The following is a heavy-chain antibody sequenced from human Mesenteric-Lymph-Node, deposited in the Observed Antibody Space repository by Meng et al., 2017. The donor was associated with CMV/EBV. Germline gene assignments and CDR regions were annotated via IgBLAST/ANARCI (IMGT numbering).Heavy chain of an antibody. Sequence: GESLKISCAASGFTFSSYGMHWVRQAPGKGLEWVAFIRYDGSNKYYADSVKGRFTISRDNSKNTLYLQMNSLRAEDTAVYYCARGRSYDFWSGDDIYYYYYGMDVWGQGTSVTVSS. V-gene: IGHV3-30*02. CDR1: GFTFSSYG. CDR2: IRYDGSNK. J-gene: IGHJ6*02. D-gene: IGHD3-3*01. CDR3: ARGRSYDFWSGDDIYYYYYGMDV.